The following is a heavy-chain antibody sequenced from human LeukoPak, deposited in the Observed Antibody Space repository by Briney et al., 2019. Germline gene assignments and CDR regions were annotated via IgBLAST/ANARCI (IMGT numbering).Heavy chain of an antibody. V-gene: IGHV4-39*01. D-gene: IGHD6-13*01. CDR3: ARHLLVGPTSLDY. CDR1: GGTISSSSYY. J-gene: IGHJ4*02. Sequence: SETVSVTCTVSGGTISSSSYYWGWIRQPPGKGLVWIGSIYYSGSNYYNTSLKSRVTISVDTSNNQFSLKLSSVTAADTAVYYCARHLLVGPTSLDYWGQGNLVTVSS. CDR2: IYYSGSN.